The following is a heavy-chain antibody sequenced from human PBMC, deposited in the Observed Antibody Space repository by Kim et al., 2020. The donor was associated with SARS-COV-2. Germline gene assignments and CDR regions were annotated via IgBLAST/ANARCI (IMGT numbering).Heavy chain of an antibody. D-gene: IGHD3-3*01. J-gene: IGHJ4*02. Sequence: RFTISRDNSKNTLYLQMNSLRAEDTGVYYCAKGTGTISFLGNLGRYHFDYWGQGTLVTVSS. V-gene: IGHV3-23*01. CDR3: AKGTGTISFLGNLGRYHFDY.